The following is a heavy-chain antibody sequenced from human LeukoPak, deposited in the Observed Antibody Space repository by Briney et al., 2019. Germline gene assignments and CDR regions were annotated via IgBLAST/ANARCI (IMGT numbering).Heavy chain of an antibody. D-gene: IGHD5-18*01. Sequence: GGSLRLSCAASGFTFSSYGMSWVRQAPEKGLEWVSAISGSGGSTYYADSVKGRFTISRDNSKNTLYLQMNSLRAEDTAVYYCAKDRSYGNYFDYWGQGTLVTVSS. CDR3: AKDRSYGNYFDY. CDR1: GFTFSSYG. J-gene: IGHJ4*02. V-gene: IGHV3-23*01. CDR2: ISGSGGST.